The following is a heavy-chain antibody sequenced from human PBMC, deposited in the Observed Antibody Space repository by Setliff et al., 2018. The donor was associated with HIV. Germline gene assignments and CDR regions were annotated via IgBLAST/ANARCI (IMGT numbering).Heavy chain of an antibody. CDR2: LYPSGIT. CDR1: GFTVSTKY. J-gene: IGHJ5*02. D-gene: IGHD6-19*01. Sequence: GGSLRLSCVVSGFTVSTKYMSWVRQAPGKGLEWVSILYPSGITNYAASVKGRSTISRENAKNSLYLQMNSLRAGDTAVYYCERALYPIAVAGKLNWFDPWGQGTLVTVSS. V-gene: IGHV3-66*01. CDR3: ERALYPIAVAGKLNWFDP.